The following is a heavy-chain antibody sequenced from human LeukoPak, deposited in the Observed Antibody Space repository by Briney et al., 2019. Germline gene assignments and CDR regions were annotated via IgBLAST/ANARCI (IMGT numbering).Heavy chain of an antibody. CDR2: VSGGGHNT. CDR1: GFTFSSYA. D-gene: IGHD3-3*01. Sequence: GGSLLLSCVASGFTFSSYAMSWVHQAPGKGLEWVSVVSGGGHNTYYADSVKGRFTMSRDNSKRTVYLQMNSLRAEDTAVYYCAKDRSSWYYPFDSWGQGTLVTVSS. V-gene: IGHV3-23*01. CDR3: AKDRSSWYYPFDS. J-gene: IGHJ4*02.